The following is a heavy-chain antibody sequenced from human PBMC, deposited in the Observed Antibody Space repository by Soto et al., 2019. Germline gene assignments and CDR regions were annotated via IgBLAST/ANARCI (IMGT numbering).Heavy chain of an antibody. V-gene: IGHV3-9*01. CDR3: AKDLTFGLEWLGYFDY. D-gene: IGHD3-3*01. Sequence: EVQLVESGGGLVQPGRSLRLSCAASGFTFDDYAMHWVRQAPGKGLEWVSGISWNSGSIGYADSVKGRFTISRDNAKNSLYLQMNSLRAEDTALYYCAKDLTFGLEWLGYFDYWGQGTLVTVSS. J-gene: IGHJ4*02. CDR2: ISWNSGSI. CDR1: GFTFDDYA.